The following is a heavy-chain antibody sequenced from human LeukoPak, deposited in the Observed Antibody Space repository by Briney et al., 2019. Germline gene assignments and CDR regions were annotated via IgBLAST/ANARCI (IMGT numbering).Heavy chain of an antibody. CDR2: IYYSGST. D-gene: IGHD6-19*01. J-gene: IGHJ4*02. CDR3: ARDGRAGSLFAY. Sequence: SETLSLTCTVSGGSISSYYCSWIRQPPGKGLEWIGYIYYSGSTNYNPSLKSRVTISVDTSKNQFSLKLSSVTAADTAVYYCARDGRAGSLFAYWGQGILVTVSS. V-gene: IGHV4-59*01. CDR1: GGSISSYY.